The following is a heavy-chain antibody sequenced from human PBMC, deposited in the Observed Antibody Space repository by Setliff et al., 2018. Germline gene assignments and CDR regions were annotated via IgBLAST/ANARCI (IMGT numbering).Heavy chain of an antibody. J-gene: IGHJ1*01. CDR2: IRHDESDI. V-gene: IGHV3-30*02. D-gene: IGHD2-21*02. CDR1: GFTFRGFA. Sequence: GGSLRLSCAASGFTFRGFAMHWVRQAPGKGLEWVAFIRHDESDIYYTNSVKGRFTVSRDNSKNTLYLQMNILGPEDTALYYCVRDSSADYYDNDYFKYWGQGALVTVSS. CDR3: VRDSSADYYDNDYFKY.